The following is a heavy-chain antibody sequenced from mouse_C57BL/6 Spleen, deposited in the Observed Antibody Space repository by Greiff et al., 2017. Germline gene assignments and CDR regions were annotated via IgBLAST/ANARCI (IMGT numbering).Heavy chain of an antibody. CDR2: IRSKSNNYAT. J-gene: IGHJ4*01. V-gene: IGHV10-1*01. CDR1: GFSFNTYA. Sequence: EVKLVESGGGLVQPKGSLKLSCAASGFSFNTYAMNWVRQAPGQGLEWVARIRSKSNNYATYYADSVKDRFTISRDDSESMLYLQMNNLKTEDTAMYYCVKTSYYSNYVAMDYWGQGTSVTVSS. CDR3: VKTSYYSNYVAMDY. D-gene: IGHD2-5*01.